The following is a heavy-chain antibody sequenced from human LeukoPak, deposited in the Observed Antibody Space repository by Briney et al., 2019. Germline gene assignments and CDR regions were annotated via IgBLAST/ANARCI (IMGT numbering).Heavy chain of an antibody. D-gene: IGHD2-2*02. CDR2: ISAYNGNT. CDR3: AREKTYCSSTSCYNRGGIDY. V-gene: IGHV1-18*01. J-gene: IGHJ4*02. CDR1: GYTFTSYG. Sequence: ASVKVSCKASGYTFTSYGISWVRQAPGQGLEWMGWISAYNGNTNYAQKLQGRVTMTTDTSTSTAYMELRSLRSDDTAVYYCAREKTYCSSTSCYNRGGIDYWGQGTLVTVSS.